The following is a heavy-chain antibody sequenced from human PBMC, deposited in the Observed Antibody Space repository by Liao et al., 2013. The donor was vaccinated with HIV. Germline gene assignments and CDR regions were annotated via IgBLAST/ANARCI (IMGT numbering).Heavy chain of an antibody. CDR1: GGSIRSSSYY. CDR2: MYYSGST. CDR3: ATYDSRGFYNYFDN. D-gene: IGHD3-22*01. Sequence: QLQLQESGPGLVKPSETLSLSCTVSGGSIRSSSYYWGWIRQPPGKGLEWIGSMYYSGSTNYNPSLQSRVTISADTSKNQFSLRLSSVTAADTAVYYCATYDSRGFYNYFDNWGQGTLVTVSS. V-gene: IGHV4-39*07. J-gene: IGHJ4*02.